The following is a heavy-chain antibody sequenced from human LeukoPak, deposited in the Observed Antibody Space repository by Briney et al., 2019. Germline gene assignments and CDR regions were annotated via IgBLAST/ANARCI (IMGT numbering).Heavy chain of an antibody. D-gene: IGHD2-8*01. CDR1: GGTFSSYA. CDR2: IIPIFGTA. CDR3: ARGRMVEPVMVYAYWFDP. J-gene: IGHJ5*02. Sequence: ASVKVSCKASGGTFSSYAISWVRQAPGQGLEWMGGIIPIFGTANYAQKFQGRVTITADKSTSTAYMELSSLRSEDTAVYYCARGRMVEPVMVYAYWFDPWGRGTLVTVSS. V-gene: IGHV1-69*06.